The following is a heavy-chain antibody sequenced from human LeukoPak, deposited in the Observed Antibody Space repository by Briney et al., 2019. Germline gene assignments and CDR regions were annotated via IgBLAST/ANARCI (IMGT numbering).Heavy chain of an antibody. CDR1: GDFDSSIYY. D-gene: IGHD2-2*01. V-gene: IGHV4-59*02. Sequence: PSETLSLXCSVSGDFDSSIYYWSWIRQPPGKGLEWIGYIYYSGSTNYNPSLKSRVTISVDTSKNQFPLKLSSVTAADTAVYYCARRSGTRVGWFDPWGQGTLVTVSS. CDR3: ARRSGTRVGWFDP. CDR2: IYYSGST. J-gene: IGHJ5*02.